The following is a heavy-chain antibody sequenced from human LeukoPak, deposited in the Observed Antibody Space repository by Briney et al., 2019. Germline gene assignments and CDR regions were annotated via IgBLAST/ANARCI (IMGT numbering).Heavy chain of an antibody. CDR3: AKDRIRMVRGVIHYYYYGMDV. J-gene: IGHJ6*04. V-gene: IGHV3-30*18. Sequence: GRSLRVHCAASGFTFSSYGMHWVRQAPGKRLEWVAVISYDGSNKYYADSVKGRFTISRDNSKNTLYLQMNSLRAEDTAVYYCAKDRIRMVRGVIHYYYYGMDVWGKGTTVTVSS. CDR1: GFTFSSYG. CDR2: ISYDGSNK. D-gene: IGHD3-10*01.